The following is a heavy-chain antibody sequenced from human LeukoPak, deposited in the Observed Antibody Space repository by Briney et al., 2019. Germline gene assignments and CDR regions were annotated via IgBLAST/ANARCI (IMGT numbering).Heavy chain of an antibody. Sequence: GGSLRLSCAASGFTFSSYSMNWVRQAPGKGLEWVSYISSSSSPIYYADSVKGRLTISRDISKNALYLQMNSLRAEDTAVYYCARSAYGSGTYSGTYYNFNDYWGQGTLVTVSS. J-gene: IGHJ4*02. V-gene: IGHV3-48*01. CDR2: ISSSSSPI. CDR3: ARSAYGSGTYSGTYYNFNDY. CDR1: GFTFSSYS. D-gene: IGHD3-10*01.